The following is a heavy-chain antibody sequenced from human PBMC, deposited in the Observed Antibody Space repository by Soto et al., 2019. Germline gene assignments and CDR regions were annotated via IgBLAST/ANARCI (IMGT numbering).Heavy chain of an antibody. CDR3: AKNGHPPYYYYGLDV. J-gene: IGHJ6*02. CDR1: GYTFSRYG. V-gene: IGHV1-18*01. Sequence: QGQLVQSGGEVKKPGASVKVSCKTSGYTFSRYGISWVRQAPGQGLEWMGWISGYNGDTNYARKFQGRVTMTIDTSTTTACMELRSLTSDDTAVYYCAKNGHPPYYYYGLDVWGQGTTVTVSS. D-gene: IGHD2-8*01. CDR2: ISGYNGDT.